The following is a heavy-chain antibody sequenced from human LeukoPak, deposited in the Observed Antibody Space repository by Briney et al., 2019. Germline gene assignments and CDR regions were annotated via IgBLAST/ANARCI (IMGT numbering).Heavy chain of an antibody. D-gene: IGHD6-19*01. Sequence: PGGSLRLSCAASGFTFSSYSMNWVRQAPGKGLEWVSAISGSGGSTYYADSVKGRFTISRDNSKNTLYLQMNSLRAEDTAVYYCAKTIAVAGLNYWGQGTLVTVSS. CDR2: ISGSGGST. CDR3: AKTIAVAGLNY. J-gene: IGHJ4*02. V-gene: IGHV3-23*01. CDR1: GFTFSSYS.